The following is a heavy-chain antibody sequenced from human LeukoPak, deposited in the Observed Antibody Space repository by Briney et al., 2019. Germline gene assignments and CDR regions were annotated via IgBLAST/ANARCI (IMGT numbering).Heavy chain of an antibody. J-gene: IGHJ4*02. CDR3: ARVALKVGYY. CDR2: IYSGGST. D-gene: IGHD1-26*01. V-gene: IGHV3-53*01. Sequence: GGSLRLSCTASGFTFGDYAMSWFRQAPGKGLEWVSVIYSGGSTYYADSVKGRFTISRDNSKNTLYLQMNSLRAEDTAVYYCARVALKVGYYWGQGTLVTVSS. CDR1: GFTFGDYA.